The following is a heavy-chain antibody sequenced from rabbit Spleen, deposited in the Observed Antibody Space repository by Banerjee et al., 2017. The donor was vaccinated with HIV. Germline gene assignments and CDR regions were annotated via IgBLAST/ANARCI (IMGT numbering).Heavy chain of an antibody. CDR2: IWGGGSGTT. D-gene: IGHD4-1*01. Sequence: QEQLVESGGGLVQPEGSLTLTCTASGFSFTYNYYMCWVRQAPGKGLEWIGCIWGGGSGTTYYASWTKGRFTISKSSSTTVTLQMTSLTDADTAIYFCARDESGWSLINFDLWGPGTLVTVS. V-gene: IGHV1S45*01. CDR3: ARDESGWSLINFDL. CDR1: GFSFTYNYY. J-gene: IGHJ4*01.